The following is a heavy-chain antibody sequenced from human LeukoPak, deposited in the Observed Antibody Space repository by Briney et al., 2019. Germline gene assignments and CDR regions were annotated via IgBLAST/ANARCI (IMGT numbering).Heavy chain of an antibody. J-gene: IGHJ4*02. V-gene: IGHV4-34*01. CDR1: GGSFSGYY. CDR2: INHSGST. CDR3: ESGRKPVDRDY. Sequence: SETLSLTCAVYGGSFSGYYWSWIRQPPGKGLEWIGEINHSGSTNYNPSLKSRVTISVDSSKNQFSLKLSSVTAADTAVYYCESGRKPVDRDYWGQGTLVTVSS.